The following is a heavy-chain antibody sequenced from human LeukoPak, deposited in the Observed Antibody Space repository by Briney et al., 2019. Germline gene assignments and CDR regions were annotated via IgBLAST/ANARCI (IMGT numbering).Heavy chain of an antibody. J-gene: IGHJ4*02. CDR2: IYYSGST. V-gene: IGHV4-59*01. D-gene: IGHD6-6*01. CDR1: GGSISSYY. Sequence: PSETLSLTCTVSGGSISSYYWSWIRQPPGKGLEWKGYIYYSGSTNYNPTLKSRVTISVYTSKNQFSLKLSSVTAADTAVYYCARGVEYSSSSGLGYWGQGTLVTVSS. CDR3: ARGVEYSSSSGLGY.